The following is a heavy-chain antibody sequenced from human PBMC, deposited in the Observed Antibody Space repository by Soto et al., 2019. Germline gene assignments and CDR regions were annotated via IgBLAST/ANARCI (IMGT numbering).Heavy chain of an antibody. CDR2: ISAYNGNT. CDR1: GYTFTSYG. J-gene: IGHJ6*02. CDR3: ARDPAGYYESSEYGMDV. D-gene: IGHD3-22*01. Sequence: QVQLVQSGAEVKKPGASVKVSCKASGYTFTSYGISWVRQAPGQGLEWMGWISAYNGNTNYAQQLQGRVTMTTDTSTSTAYMELRSLRSDDTAVYYCARDPAGYYESSEYGMDVWGQGTTVTVSS. V-gene: IGHV1-18*01.